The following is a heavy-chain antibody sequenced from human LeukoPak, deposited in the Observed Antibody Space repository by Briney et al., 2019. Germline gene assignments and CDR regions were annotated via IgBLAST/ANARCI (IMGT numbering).Heavy chain of an antibody. J-gene: IGHJ6*02. V-gene: IGHV4-4*02. CDR3: ARNGAFDQDV. Sequence: SGTLSLTCAVFGDSISNNNCYSWVRQSPGKGLEWIGEICPRGGINYNPSLKTRVIITGDRPKNQFSLNLFSVTAADSAVYYCARNGAFDQDVWGRGTTVTVSS. CDR2: ICPRGGI. CDR1: GDSISNNNC. D-gene: IGHD2-8*01.